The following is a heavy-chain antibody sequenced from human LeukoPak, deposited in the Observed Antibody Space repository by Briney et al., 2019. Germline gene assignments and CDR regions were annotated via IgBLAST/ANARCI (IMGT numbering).Heavy chain of an antibody. J-gene: IGHJ5*02. V-gene: IGHV1-18*01. CDR3: ARAGVTMVRGVINGP. Sequence: ASVKVSCKASGYTFTSYGISWVRQAPGQGLEWMGWISAYNGNTNYAQKLQGRVTMTTDTSTSTAYMELRSQRSDDTAVYYCARAGVTMVRGVINGPWGQGTLVTVSS. CDR2: ISAYNGNT. D-gene: IGHD3-10*01. CDR1: GYTFTSYG.